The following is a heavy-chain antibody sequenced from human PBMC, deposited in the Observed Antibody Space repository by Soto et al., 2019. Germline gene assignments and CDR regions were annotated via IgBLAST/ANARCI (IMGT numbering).Heavy chain of an antibody. V-gene: IGHV3-23*01. Sequence: EVQLLESGGGLVQPGGSLRLSCAASGFTFSSYAMSWVRQAPGKGLEWVSAISGSGGSTYYADSVKGRFTISRDTSKNPLYLQMNSLRAEDTAVYYCAKELGSSPSFDYWGQGTLVTVSS. J-gene: IGHJ4*02. D-gene: IGHD6-6*01. CDR2: ISGSGGST. CDR3: AKELGSSPSFDY. CDR1: GFTFSSYA.